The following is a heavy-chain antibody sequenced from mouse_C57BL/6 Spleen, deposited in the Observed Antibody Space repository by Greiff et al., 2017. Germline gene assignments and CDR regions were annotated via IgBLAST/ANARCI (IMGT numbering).Heavy chain of an antibody. Sequence: QVQLQQPGAELVMPGASVKLSCKASGYTFTSYWMHWVKQRPGQGLEWIGEIDPSDSYTNYNQKFKGKSTLTVDKSSSTAYMQLSSLTSEDSAVYYCARIGKDWYFDVWGTGTTVTVSS. D-gene: IGHD4-1*01. CDR1: GYTFTSYW. CDR2: IDPSDSYT. J-gene: IGHJ1*03. V-gene: IGHV1-69*01. CDR3: ARIGKDWYFDV.